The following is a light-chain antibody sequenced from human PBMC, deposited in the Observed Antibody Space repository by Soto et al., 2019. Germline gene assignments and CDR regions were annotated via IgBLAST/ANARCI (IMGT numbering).Light chain of an antibody. CDR2: DNS. Sequence: QSVLTQSPSVSGAPGQRVTISCTGSSSNIGAGYDVHWYQQLPGTAPKLLIYDNSNRPSGVPDRFSGSKSGTSASLAITGLQAEDEAEYYCQSYDSSLSGSVFGGATQLTVL. J-gene: IGLJ7*01. CDR1: SSNIGAGYD. V-gene: IGLV1-40*01. CDR3: QSYDSSLSGSV.